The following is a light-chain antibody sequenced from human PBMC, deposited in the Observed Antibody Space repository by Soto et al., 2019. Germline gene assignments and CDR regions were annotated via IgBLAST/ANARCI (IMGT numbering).Light chain of an antibody. CDR3: AAWDNSLNGRV. Sequence: QSALAQPPSVSGTPGQRVTISCSGSSSNVGKNTVSWYQQLPGAAPKPLISTDNQRPSGVPDRFSGSKSGTSASLAISGLQSEDEADYYCAAWDNSLNGRVFGTGTKVTVL. V-gene: IGLV1-44*01. CDR1: SSNVGKNT. CDR2: TDN. J-gene: IGLJ1*01.